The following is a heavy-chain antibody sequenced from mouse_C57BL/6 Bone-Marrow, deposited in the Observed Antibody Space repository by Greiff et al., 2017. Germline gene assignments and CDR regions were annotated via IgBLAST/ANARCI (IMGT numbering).Heavy chain of an antibody. CDR3: ARSGYYGYDGAY. V-gene: IGHV1-55*01. J-gene: IGHJ3*01. D-gene: IGHD2-2*01. CDR1: GYTFTSYW. CDR2: IYPGSGST. Sequence: QVQLQQSGAELVKPGASVKMSCKASGYTFTSYWITWVKQRPGQGLEWIRDIYPGSGSTNYNEKFKSKATLTVDTSSSTAYMQLSSLTSEESAVYYCARSGYYGYDGAYWGQGTLVTVSA.